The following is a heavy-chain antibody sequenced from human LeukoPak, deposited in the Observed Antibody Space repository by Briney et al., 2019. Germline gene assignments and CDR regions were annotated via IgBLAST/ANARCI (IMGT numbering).Heavy chain of an antibody. Sequence: GGSLRLSCAASGFTFSSYAMHWVRQAPGKGLEWVAVISYDGSNKYYADSVKGRFTISRDNSKNTLYLQMNSLRAEDTAVYYCAKDKGRPLESWELPDYWGQGTLVTVSS. CDR3: AKDKGRPLESWELPDY. V-gene: IGHV3-30-3*01. CDR2: ISYDGSNK. J-gene: IGHJ4*02. CDR1: GFTFSSYA. D-gene: IGHD1-26*01.